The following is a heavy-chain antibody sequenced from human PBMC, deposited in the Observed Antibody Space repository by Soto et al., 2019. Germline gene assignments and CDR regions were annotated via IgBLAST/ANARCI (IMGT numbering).Heavy chain of an antibody. CDR2: INPKSDDT. Sequence: SVKVSCKSSGYPFSDNQIHWLRRAPGQGLEWMGRINPKSDDTNYAQKFQGRVTMTRDTSIDTAYLELTGLTSDDTATYYCARKHSLDYIRWGLDPWGQGTLVTV. D-gene: IGHD4-4*01. V-gene: IGHV1-2*02. CDR3: ARKHSLDYIRWGLDP. CDR1: GYPFSDNQ. J-gene: IGHJ5*02.